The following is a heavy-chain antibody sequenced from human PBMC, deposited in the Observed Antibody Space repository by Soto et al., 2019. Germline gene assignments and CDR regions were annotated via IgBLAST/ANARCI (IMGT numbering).Heavy chain of an antibody. CDR3: ARGGSTAVSGAGSFDI. J-gene: IGHJ3*02. V-gene: IGHV4-30-4*08. Sequence: SETLSLTCTGSGGSIRSGVYYGSWSRQHPGRGLEWIGYIYYSGNTYYNPSLKSRVSISLDTSKTQFSLKLTSVTAADTAVYYCARGGSTAVSGAGSFDIWGHGTMVS. CDR2: IYYSGNT. D-gene: IGHD4-17*01. CDR1: GGSIRSGVYY.